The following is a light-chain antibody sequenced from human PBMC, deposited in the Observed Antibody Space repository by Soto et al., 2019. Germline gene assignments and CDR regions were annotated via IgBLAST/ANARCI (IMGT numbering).Light chain of an antibody. V-gene: IGLV1-51*01. CDR2: DDH. J-gene: IGLJ3*02. CDR1: SSNIGKTL. CDR3: ETWDTNLSAVV. Sequence: QSVLTQPPSVSAAPGQKVTISCSGSSSNIGKTLVAWYQHLPGTALKLLIYDDHRRPSGIPDRFSASKSGTSATLAITGLQTGDEADYYCETWDTNLSAVVFGGGTQLTVL.